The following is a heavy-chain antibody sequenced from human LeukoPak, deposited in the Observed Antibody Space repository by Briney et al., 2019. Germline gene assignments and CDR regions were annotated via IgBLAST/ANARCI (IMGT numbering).Heavy chain of an antibody. CDR3: ARDHDWAFDL. D-gene: IGHD3-9*01. CDR2: INHDAEMI. CDR1: GFPFAIYV. Sequence: GGSLRLSCEGSGFPFAIYVMSWVRQAPGKGLEWIAYINHDAEMIFYPDFVKGRFTISRDNAKKSLYLQMNALRYEDTAIYYCARDHDWAFDLWGQGTLVTVSS. V-gene: IGHV3-48*02. J-gene: IGHJ4*02.